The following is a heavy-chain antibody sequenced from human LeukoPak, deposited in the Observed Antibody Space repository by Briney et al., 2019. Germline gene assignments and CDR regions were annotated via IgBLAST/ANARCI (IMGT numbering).Heavy chain of an antibody. J-gene: IGHJ4*02. CDR3: ASKTSSDDAFVY. Sequence: PSETLSLTCTVSGGSISSSSYYWAWIRQPPGKGLDWIGSIHYSGGTSYYPSLKTRVTISADTSKNQFSLKLTSVTAADTAVYYCASKTSSDDAFVYWGQGTLVTVSS. CDR2: IHYSGGT. V-gene: IGHV4-39*01. CDR1: GGSISSSSYY. D-gene: IGHD6-25*01.